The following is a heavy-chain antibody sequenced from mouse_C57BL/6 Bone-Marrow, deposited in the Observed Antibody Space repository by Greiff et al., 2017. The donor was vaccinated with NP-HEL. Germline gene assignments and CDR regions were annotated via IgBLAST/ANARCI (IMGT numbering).Heavy chain of an antibody. V-gene: IGHV1-81*01. CDR3: ASDGSSLGFAY. Sequence: VQLQQSGAELVRPGASVKLSCKASGYTFTSYGISWVKQRPGQGLEWIGEIYPRSGNTYYNEKFKGKATLTADKSSSTAYMELRILTSEDSAVYFCASDGSSLGFAYGGRGTLITVSA. D-gene: IGHD1-1*01. CDR2: IYPRSGNT. J-gene: IGHJ3*01. CDR1: GYTFTSYG.